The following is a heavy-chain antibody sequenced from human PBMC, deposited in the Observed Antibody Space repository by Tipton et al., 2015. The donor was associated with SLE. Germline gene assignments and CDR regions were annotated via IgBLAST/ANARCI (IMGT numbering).Heavy chain of an antibody. CDR3: ARVGSGVDY. CDR1: GGSISSYY. V-gene: IGHV4-59*01. Sequence: LRLSCTVSGGSISSYYWSWIRQPPGKGLEWIGYIYYSGSTNYNPSLKSRVTISVDTSKNQFSLKLSSVTAAATAVYYCARVGSGVDYWGQGTLVTVSS. CDR2: IYYSGST. D-gene: IGHD3-10*01. J-gene: IGHJ4*02.